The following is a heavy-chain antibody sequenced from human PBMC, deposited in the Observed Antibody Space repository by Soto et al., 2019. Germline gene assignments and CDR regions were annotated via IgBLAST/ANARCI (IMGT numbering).Heavy chain of an antibody. CDR3: ARGRASGSYYLLDY. V-gene: IGHV1-8*01. CDR2: INPNSGNI. J-gene: IGHJ4*02. Sequence: ASVKVSCKASGDTLTTYDINWVRQATGHGLEWMGWINPNSGNIGYAQRFQGRVTMTRDTAIRTAYIEVSSLRSDDTAVYYCARGRASGSYYLLDYWGQGTLVTVSS. CDR1: GDTLTTYD. D-gene: IGHD3-10*01.